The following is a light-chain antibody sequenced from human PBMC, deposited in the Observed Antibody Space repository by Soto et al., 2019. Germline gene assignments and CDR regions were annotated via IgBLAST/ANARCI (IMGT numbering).Light chain of an antibody. Sequence: EIVWTQSPATLSLSPGERATLSCRASQSVSSYLAWYQQKTGQAHRILIYDASNRATGIPARFSGSGSGTDFTLTISSLEPEDFAVYYCQQRSNRPPPLTFGGGTKVEIK. CDR1: QSVSSY. J-gene: IGKJ4*01. V-gene: IGKV3-11*01. CDR2: DAS. CDR3: QQRSNRPPPLT.